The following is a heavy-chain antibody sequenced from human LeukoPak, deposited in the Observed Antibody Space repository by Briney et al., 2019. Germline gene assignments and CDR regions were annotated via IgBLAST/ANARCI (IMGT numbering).Heavy chain of an antibody. CDR1: GVSTTNGIYY. V-gene: IGHV4-39*01. CDR2: VHNVGST. CDR3: ARHAEYNSGWHFYLDH. D-gene: IGHD6-19*01. Sequence: SETLSLTCTVSGVSTTNGIYYWAWIRQSPGKGLEWIGGVHNVGSTYYNLSLRSRVTMSIDTSKNQFSLRLNSVTAADTAVYYCARHAEYNSGWHFYLDHWGQGILVTVSS. J-gene: IGHJ4*02.